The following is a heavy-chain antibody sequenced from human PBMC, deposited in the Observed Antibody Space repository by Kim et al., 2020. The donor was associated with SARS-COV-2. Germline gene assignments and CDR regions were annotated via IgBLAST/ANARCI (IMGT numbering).Heavy chain of an antibody. J-gene: IGHJ4*02. D-gene: IGHD3-3*02. V-gene: IGHV3-23*03. CDR3: AKDHFRSSGDF. CDR2: IYSDGTTK. Sequence: GGSLRLSCVASGFTFSSYAMSWLRQAPGKGLEWVSLIYSDGTTKFYVGSVMGRFTVSRDNSKDTLFLQMNNLRAEDTAVYFCAKDHFRSSGDFWGQGTLV. CDR1: GFTFSSYA.